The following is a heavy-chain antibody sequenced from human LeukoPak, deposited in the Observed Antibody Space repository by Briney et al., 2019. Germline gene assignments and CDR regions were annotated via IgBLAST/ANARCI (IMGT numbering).Heavy chain of an antibody. Sequence: GGTLRLSCAASGFTFSSYGMSWVRQAPGKGLEWVSTISGSGGSTYYADSVKGRFTISRDNSRDTLYLQMNSLRAEDTAVYYCAKWDSSGYYSYYYYMDVWGKGTTVTISS. D-gene: IGHD3-22*01. CDR2: ISGSGGST. CDR3: AKWDSSGYYSYYYYMDV. CDR1: GFTFSSYG. V-gene: IGHV3-23*01. J-gene: IGHJ6*03.